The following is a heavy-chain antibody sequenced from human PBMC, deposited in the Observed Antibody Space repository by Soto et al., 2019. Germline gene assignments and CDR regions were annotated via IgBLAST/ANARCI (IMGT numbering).Heavy chain of an antibody. CDR3: ARGGISHWAYFYYMDV. J-gene: IGHJ6*03. CDR2: INHLGSI. Sequence: QVQLQQWGAGLLKPSETLSLTCVVSGGSLSDYFWSWIRQPPGMALEWIGEINHLGSINYNPSLKSRVTMSVDTSKNQFSLTLNSVTAADTATYYCARGGISHWAYFYYMDVGDRGTTVTVSS. D-gene: IGHD2-21*01. V-gene: IGHV4-34*01. CDR1: GGSLSDYF.